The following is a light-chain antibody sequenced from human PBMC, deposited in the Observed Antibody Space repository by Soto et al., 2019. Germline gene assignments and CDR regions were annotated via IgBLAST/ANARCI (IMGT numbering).Light chain of an antibody. V-gene: IGKV1-5*01. Sequence: DIQMTQSPSTLSGSVVDRVTITCRASQTISSWLAWYQQKPGKAPKLLIYDASSLESGVPSRFSGSGSGTEFTLTISSLQPDDFATYYCQQYNSYSRTFGQGTKVDIK. J-gene: IGKJ1*01. CDR3: QQYNSYSRT. CDR2: DAS. CDR1: QTISSW.